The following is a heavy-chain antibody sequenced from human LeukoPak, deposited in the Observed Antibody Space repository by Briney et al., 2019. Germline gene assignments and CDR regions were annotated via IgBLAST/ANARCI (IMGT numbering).Heavy chain of an antibody. CDR1: GFTFSDYY. CDR2: ISSSGSTI. J-gene: IGHJ4*02. CDR3: ARDIEHAILDY. V-gene: IGHV3-11*01. D-gene: IGHD1-26*01. Sequence: NPGGSLRLSCAASGFTFSDYYMSWLRQAPGKGLEWVSYISSSGSTIYYADSVKGRFTISRDNAKNSLYLQMNSLRAEDTAVYYCARDIEHAILDYWGQGTLVTVSS.